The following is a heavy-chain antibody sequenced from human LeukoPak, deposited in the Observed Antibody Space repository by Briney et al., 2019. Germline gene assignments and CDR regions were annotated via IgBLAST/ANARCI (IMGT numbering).Heavy chain of an antibody. CDR2: ISGSGGST. CDR1: GFTFSSDG. CDR3: ATVANPGYSSGWYEFD. J-gene: IGHJ4*02. Sequence: GRSLRLSCAASGFTFSSDGMGCGRQSPGKGLEWVSAISGSGGSTYYADSVKGRFTISRDNSKNTLYLQMNSLRAEDTAVYYCATVANPGYSSGWYEFDWGQGTLVTVSS. V-gene: IGHV3-23*01. D-gene: IGHD6-19*01.